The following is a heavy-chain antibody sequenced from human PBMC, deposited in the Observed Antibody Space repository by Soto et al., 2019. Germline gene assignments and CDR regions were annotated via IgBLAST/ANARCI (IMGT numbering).Heavy chain of an antibody. CDR2: ISYDGSNK. Sequence: GSLRLSCAASGFTFSSYAMHWVRQAPGKGLEWVAVISYDGSNKYYADSVQGRFTISRDNSKNTLYLQMNSLRAEDTAVYYCASGSIAVAFDIWGQGTMVTVSS. D-gene: IGHD6-6*01. CDR3: ASGSIAVAFDI. V-gene: IGHV3-30-3*01. CDR1: GFTFSSYA. J-gene: IGHJ3*02.